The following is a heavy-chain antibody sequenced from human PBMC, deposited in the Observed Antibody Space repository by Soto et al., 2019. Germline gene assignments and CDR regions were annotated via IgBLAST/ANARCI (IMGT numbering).Heavy chain of an antibody. D-gene: IGHD3-10*01. J-gene: IGHJ4*02. CDR2: VIPIFGTA. V-gene: IGHV1-69*13. Sequence: ASVKVSCKASGGTFSSYAISWVRQAPGQGLEWMGGVIPIFGTANYAQKFQGRVTITADESTSTAYMELSSLRSEDTAVYYCARDFGQYYFDYWGQGTLVTVSS. CDR3: ARDFGQYYFDY. CDR1: GGTFSSYA.